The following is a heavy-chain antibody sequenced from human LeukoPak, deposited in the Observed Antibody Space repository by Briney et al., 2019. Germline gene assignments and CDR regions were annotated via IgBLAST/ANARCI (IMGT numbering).Heavy chain of an antibody. Sequence: SVKVSCKASGGTFSSYAISWVRQAPGQGLEWMGRIIPILGIANYAQKFQGRVTITADKSTSTAYMELSSLRSEDTAVYYCARDNGGVAVANYWGQGTLVTVSS. CDR2: IIPILGIA. J-gene: IGHJ4*02. CDR3: ARDNGGVAVANY. CDR1: GGTFSSYA. D-gene: IGHD6-19*01. V-gene: IGHV1-69*04.